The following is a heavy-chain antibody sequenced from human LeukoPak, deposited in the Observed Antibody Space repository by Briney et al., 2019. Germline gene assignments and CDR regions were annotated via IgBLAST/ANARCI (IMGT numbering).Heavy chain of an antibody. CDR1: GGSISSYY. D-gene: IGHD3-22*01. V-gene: IGHV4-59*01. Sequence: VKPSETLSLTCTVSGGSISSYYWSWTRQPPGKGLEWIGYIYYSGSTNYNPSLKSRVTISVDTSKNQFSLKLSSVTAADTAVYYCARGLAYYYDSSGYGAFDIWGQGTMVTVSS. J-gene: IGHJ3*02. CDR3: ARGLAYYYDSSGYGAFDI. CDR2: IYYSGST.